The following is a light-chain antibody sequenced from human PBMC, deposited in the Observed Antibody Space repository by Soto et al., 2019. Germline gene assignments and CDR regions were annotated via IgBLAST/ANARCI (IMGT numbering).Light chain of an antibody. CDR2: DNN. CDR1: SSNIGSNS. Sequence: QAVVTQSSSVSGTPGQRVTISCSGSSSNIGSNSVNWYQQLPATAPQLLIYDNNRRPSGVPDRFSASKSGTSVSLAISGLQSEDEGDYYCATWDDSLRVDVFGSGTKLTVL. V-gene: IGLV1-44*01. CDR3: ATWDDSLRVDV. J-gene: IGLJ1*01.